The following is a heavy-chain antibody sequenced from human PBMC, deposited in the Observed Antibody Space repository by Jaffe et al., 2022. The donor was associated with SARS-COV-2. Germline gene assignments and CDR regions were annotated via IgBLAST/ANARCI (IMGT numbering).Heavy chain of an antibody. CDR3: AKDYYDTLTGHYGPDY. D-gene: IGHD3-9*01. V-gene: IGHV3-30*18. J-gene: IGHJ4*02. CDR1: GFTFSNYG. CDR2: ISYDGTNK. Sequence: QVQLVESGGGVVQPGRSLRLSCAASGFTFSNYGIHWVRQAPGKGLEWVAVISYDGTNKYYADSVNGRFTISRDNSKNTLYLQMNSLRAEDTAVYYCAKDYYDTLTGHYGPDYWGQGTLVTVSS.